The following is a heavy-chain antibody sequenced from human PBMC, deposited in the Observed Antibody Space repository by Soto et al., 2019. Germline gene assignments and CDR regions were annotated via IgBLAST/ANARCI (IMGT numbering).Heavy chain of an antibody. CDR1: GFTFSSYS. V-gene: IGHV3-21*01. CDR2: ISSNSFFI. D-gene: IGHD2-15*01. CDR3: VRITYCSSSSCSPFDF. J-gene: IGHJ4*02. Sequence: GGSLRLSCAASGFTFSSYSMNWVRQAPGKGLEWISSISSNSFFIYYTDSVKGRFTISRDNADNSLYLQMNSLRAEDTAVYYCVRITYCSSSSCSPFDFWGQGTLVTVSA.